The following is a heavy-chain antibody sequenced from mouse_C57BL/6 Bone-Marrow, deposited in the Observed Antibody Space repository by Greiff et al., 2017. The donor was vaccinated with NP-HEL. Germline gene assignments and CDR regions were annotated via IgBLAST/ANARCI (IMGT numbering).Heavy chain of an antibody. CDR1: GYTFTSYG. J-gene: IGHJ3*01. CDR3: ANYYYGSSFAY. V-gene: IGHV1-81*01. D-gene: IGHD1-1*01. Sequence: VQLQQSGAELARPGASVKLSCKASGYTFTSYGISWVKQRTGQGLEWIGEIYPRSGNTYSNEKLKGKATLTADKSSSTAYMELRSLTSEDSAVYFCANYYYGSSFAYWGQGTLVTVSA. CDR2: IYPRSGNT.